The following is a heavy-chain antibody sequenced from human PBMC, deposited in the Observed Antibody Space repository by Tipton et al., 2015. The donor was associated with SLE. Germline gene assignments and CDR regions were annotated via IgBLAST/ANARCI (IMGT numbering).Heavy chain of an antibody. CDR1: GGSFSGYY. CDR3: VSRALYFDN. V-gene: IGHV4-34*11. CDR2: ISDGGGT. J-gene: IGHJ4*02. Sequence: TLSLTCAVYGGSFSGYYWSWIRQPPGKGLEWIGYISDGGGTNHNPSLKSRVTISLDTSKNQFSLRMTSVTAAGTAVYYCVSRALYFDNWGQGTLVTVSS.